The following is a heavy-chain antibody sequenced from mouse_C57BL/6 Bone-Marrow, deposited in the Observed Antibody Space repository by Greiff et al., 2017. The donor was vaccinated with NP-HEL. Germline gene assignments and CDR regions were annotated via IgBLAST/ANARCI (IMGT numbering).Heavy chain of an antibody. CDR3: ARDYYGSTGIYYYAMDY. Sequence: VQLQQSGPELVKPGASVKISCKASGYTFTDYYMNWVKQSHGKSLEWIGDINPNNGGTSYNQKFKGKATLTVDKSSRTAYMELRILTSEDSAVYYCARDYYGSTGIYYYAMDYWGQGTSVTVSS. CDR2: INPNNGGT. J-gene: IGHJ4*01. D-gene: IGHD1-1*01. CDR1: GYTFTDYY. V-gene: IGHV1-26*01.